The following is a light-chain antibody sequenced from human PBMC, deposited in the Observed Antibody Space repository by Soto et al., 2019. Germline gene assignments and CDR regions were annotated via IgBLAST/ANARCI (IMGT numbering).Light chain of an antibody. CDR2: ATV. J-gene: IGKJ1*01. V-gene: IGKV1-17*02. Sequence: DIQMTQSPSSLSASVGDRVTITCRASEDIRSDLGWYQQRPGRAPKGLIYATVTLQSGVPSRFSGSRSGTEFTLTISNLQREDFATYYCLQFNSYPRTFGQGTKVEI. CDR1: EDIRSD. CDR3: LQFNSYPRT.